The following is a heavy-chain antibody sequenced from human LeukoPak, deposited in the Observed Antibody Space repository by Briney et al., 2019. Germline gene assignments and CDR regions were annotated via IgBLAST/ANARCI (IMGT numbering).Heavy chain of an antibody. CDR3: AKTYSSSRAHYYNYYYMEV. CDR2: ISGSGGSP. V-gene: IGHV3-23*01. Sequence: RGSLRLSCAASGFTFSSYGMNWVRQAPGKGLEWVSAISGSGGSPYYADSVKGRFTISRDSSKNTLYLQMNSLSAEDTGVYYCAKTYSSSRAHYYNYYYMEVWGKGTTVTISS. D-gene: IGHD6-13*01. J-gene: IGHJ6*03. CDR1: GFTFSSYG.